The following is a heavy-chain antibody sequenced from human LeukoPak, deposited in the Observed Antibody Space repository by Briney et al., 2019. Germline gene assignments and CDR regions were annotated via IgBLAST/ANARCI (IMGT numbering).Heavy chain of an antibody. CDR1: GFTLSTYA. CDR3: AKFDTAWLGGGSSFEY. CDR2: ISGGGGTT. Sequence: GGSLRLSCTASGFTLSTYAMSWVRQAPGEGLEWVSVISGGGGTTYYADSVKGRCTISRDDSKNTLYLQMNSLRAEDTAVYYCAKFDTAWLGGGSSFEYWGQGTLVTVSS. D-gene: IGHD2-15*01. J-gene: IGHJ4*02. V-gene: IGHV3-23*01.